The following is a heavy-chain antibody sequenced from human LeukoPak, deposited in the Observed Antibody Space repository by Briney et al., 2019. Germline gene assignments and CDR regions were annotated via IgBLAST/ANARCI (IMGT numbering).Heavy chain of an antibody. D-gene: IGHD3-22*01. CDR3: ARWGYYYDSSGYSFDY. CDR2: IYYSGST. Sequence: SETLSLTCTVSGGSISSSSYYWGWIRQPPGKGLEWIGGIYYSGSTNYNPSLKSRVTISVDTSKNQFSLKLSSVTAADTAVYYCARWGYYYDSSGYSFDYWGQGTLVTVSS. J-gene: IGHJ4*02. V-gene: IGHV4-39*01. CDR1: GGSISSSSYY.